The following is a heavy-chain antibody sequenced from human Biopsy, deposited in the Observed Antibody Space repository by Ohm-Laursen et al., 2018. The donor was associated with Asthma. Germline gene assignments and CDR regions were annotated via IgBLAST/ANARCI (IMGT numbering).Heavy chain of an antibody. V-gene: IGHV3-30-3*01. Sequence: SLRLSCTASGFTFSSYAMHWVRQAPGKGLEWVAVISYDGSNKYYADSVKGRFTISRDNSKNTLYLQMNSLRAEDAALYYCARMITIFGVVSRGMDVWGQGTTVTVSS. CDR2: ISYDGSNK. CDR3: ARMITIFGVVSRGMDV. J-gene: IGHJ6*02. CDR1: GFTFSSYA. D-gene: IGHD3-3*01.